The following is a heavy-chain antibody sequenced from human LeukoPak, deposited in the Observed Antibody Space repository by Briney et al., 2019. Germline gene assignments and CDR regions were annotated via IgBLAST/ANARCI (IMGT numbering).Heavy chain of an antibody. J-gene: IGHJ6*04. CDR3: ARGGISWVYYGMDV. D-gene: IGHD3-16*02. Sequence: GGSLRLSCAASGFTFSSYAMHWVRQAPGKGLEWVAVISYDGSNKYYADSVKGRFTISRDNSKNTLYLQMNSLRAEGTAVYYCARGGISWVYYGMDVWGKGTTVTVSS. CDR1: GFTFSSYA. V-gene: IGHV3-30*04. CDR2: ISYDGSNK.